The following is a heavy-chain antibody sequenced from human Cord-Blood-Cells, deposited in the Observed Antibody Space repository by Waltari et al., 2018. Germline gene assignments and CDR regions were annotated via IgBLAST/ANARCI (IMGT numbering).Heavy chain of an antibody. D-gene: IGHD3-10*01. CDR1: GGSISSSSYY. CDR3: ARRRITMVRGVTAYYFDY. Sequence: QLQLQESGPGLVKPSETLSLTCTVSGGSISSSSYYWGWIRQPPGKGLEWIGSIYYSGSTYYTPSLKGRVTISVDTSKNQFSLKLSSVTAADTAVYYCARRRITMVRGVTAYYFDYWGQGTLVTVSS. V-gene: IGHV4-39*01. J-gene: IGHJ4*02. CDR2: IYYSGST.